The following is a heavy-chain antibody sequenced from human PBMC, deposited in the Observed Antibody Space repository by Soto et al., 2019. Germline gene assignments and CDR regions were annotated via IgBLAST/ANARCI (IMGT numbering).Heavy chain of an antibody. D-gene: IGHD1-1*01. J-gene: IGHJ6*02. V-gene: IGHV1-18*01. CDR2: ISPYNGNT. CDR1: GYPFTSYG. CDR3: ARCSTGTGYYYYGMDV. Sequence: GASVKVSCKASGYPFTSYGIGWVRQAPGQGLEWMGWISPYNGNTYYAQKFQGRVTMTTDTSTSTAYMELRSLRSDDTAVYYCARCSTGTGYYYYGMDVWGRGTTVTVSS.